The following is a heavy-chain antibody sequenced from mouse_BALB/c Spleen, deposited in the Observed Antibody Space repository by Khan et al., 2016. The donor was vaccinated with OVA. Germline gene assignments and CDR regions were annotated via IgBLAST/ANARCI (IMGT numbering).Heavy chain of an antibody. CDR3: ARAFYYGAWFAY. CDR2: IWAGGST. J-gene: IGHJ3*01. Sequence: QVQLKESGPGLVAPSQTLSITCTVSGFSLSSYGVHWVRQPPGKGLEWLGVIWAGGSTNHNSALMSSLSISKDNSKSQVFLKMNSRQTDDTAMYYCARAFYYGAWFAYWGQGTRVTVSA. CDR1: GFSLSSYG. V-gene: IGHV2-9*02. D-gene: IGHD1-1*01.